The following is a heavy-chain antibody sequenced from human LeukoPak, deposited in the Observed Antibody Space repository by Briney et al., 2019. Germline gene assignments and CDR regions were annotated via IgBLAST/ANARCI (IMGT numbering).Heavy chain of an antibody. CDR1: GFIFSSYA. Sequence: PGGSLRLPCAAPGFIFSSYAMSWVRQAPGKGLEWVSGISGSGESTYYADSVKGRFTISRDNAKNSLYLQMNSLRAEDTAVYYCAYMVRGGGIDPWGQGTLVTVSS. D-gene: IGHD3-10*01. V-gene: IGHV3-23*01. J-gene: IGHJ5*02. CDR3: AYMVRGGGIDP. CDR2: ISGSGEST.